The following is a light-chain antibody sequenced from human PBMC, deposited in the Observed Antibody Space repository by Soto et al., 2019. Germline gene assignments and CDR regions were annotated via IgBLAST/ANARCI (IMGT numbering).Light chain of an antibody. V-gene: IGKV3-11*01. CDR2: DAT. CDR1: QSVTTY. J-gene: IGKJ5*01. CDR3: QQRSNWPPRIT. Sequence: EIGLTQSPVTLSLSPGERATLSCRASQSVTTYLAWYQQKPGQAPRLLIYDATNRATGIPARFSGSGSGTDFTLTISSLQPEDFAVYYCQQRSNWPPRITFGQGTRLEVK.